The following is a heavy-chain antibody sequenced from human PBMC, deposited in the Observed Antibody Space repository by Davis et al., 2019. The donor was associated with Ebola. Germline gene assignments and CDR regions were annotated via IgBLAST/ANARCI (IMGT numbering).Heavy chain of an antibody. V-gene: IGHV4-59*11. Sequence: MPSETLSLTCTVSGGSISSHYWSWIRQSPGKGLEWIGYIHYSGSTNSNPSLKSRVTMSVDTSKNQFSLKLSSVTAADTAVYYCATQYSNAWFDPWGQGTQVTVSS. CDR3: ATQYSNAWFDP. CDR2: IHYSGST. J-gene: IGHJ5*02. D-gene: IGHD4-11*01. CDR1: GGSISSHY.